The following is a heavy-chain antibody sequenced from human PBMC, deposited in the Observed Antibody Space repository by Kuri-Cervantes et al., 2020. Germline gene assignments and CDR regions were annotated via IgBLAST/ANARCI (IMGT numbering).Heavy chain of an antibody. CDR3: ARDSPVVPYGMDV. Sequence: GESLKISCAASGFTFSDHYMDWVRQAPGKGLEWVGRTRNKANSYTTEYAASVKGRFTISRDDSKNSLYLQMNSLKTEDTAVYYCARDSPVVPYGMDVWGQGTTVTVSS. J-gene: IGHJ6*02. CDR1: GFTFSDHY. CDR2: TRNKANSYTT. V-gene: IGHV3-72*01. D-gene: IGHD2-2*01.